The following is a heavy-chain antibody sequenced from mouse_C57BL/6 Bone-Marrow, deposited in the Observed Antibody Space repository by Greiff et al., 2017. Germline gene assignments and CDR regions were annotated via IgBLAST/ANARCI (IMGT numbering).Heavy chain of an antibody. CDR2: IDPSDSET. CDR1: GYTFTSYW. D-gene: IGHD2-4*01. Sequence: QVQLQQPGAELVRPGSSVKLSCKASGYTFTSYWMHWVKQRPIQGLEWIGNIDPSDSETHYNQKFKDKATLTVDKSSSTAYMQLSSLTSEVSAVDYCARREYDYDGDWYFDVWGTGTTVTVSS. V-gene: IGHV1-52*01. J-gene: IGHJ1*03. CDR3: ARREYDYDGDWYFDV.